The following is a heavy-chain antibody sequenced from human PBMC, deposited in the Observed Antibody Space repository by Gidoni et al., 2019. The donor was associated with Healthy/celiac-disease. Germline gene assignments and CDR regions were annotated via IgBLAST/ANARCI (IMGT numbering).Heavy chain of an antibody. J-gene: IGHJ4*02. V-gene: IGHV3-49*03. CDR3: TKSSSWYWISPY. D-gene: IGHD6-13*01. CDR2: IRSKAYGGTT. Sequence: EVQLVESGGGLVQLGGSLRLSCTAAGSTFGDYAMSWFRQAPGKGLEWVGFIRSKAYGGTTEYAASLKGRFTISRDDSKSIAYLQMNSLKTEDTAVYYCTKSSSWYWISPYWGQGTLVTVSS. CDR1: GSTFGDYA.